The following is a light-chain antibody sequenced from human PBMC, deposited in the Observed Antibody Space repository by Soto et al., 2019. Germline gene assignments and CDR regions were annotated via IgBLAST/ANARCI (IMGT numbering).Light chain of an antibody. V-gene: IGKV1-39*01. CDR2: TAS. CDR1: QSIENF. CDR3: QQSYSSPIT. Sequence: DIQMTQSPASLSASVGDRVTITCRASQSIENFLNWYQQKPGKVPKLLIYTASSLQSGVPSRFSGSVSGIDFTLTISSLHPEVFATYYCQQSYSSPITFGQGTRLEI. J-gene: IGKJ5*01.